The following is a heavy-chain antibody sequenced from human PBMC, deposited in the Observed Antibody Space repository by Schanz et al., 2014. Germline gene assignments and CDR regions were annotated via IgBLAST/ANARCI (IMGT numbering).Heavy chain of an antibody. CDR2: MNPNSGDT. J-gene: IGHJ6*03. V-gene: IGHV1-8*01. CDR1: GYPFTSDD. D-gene: IGHD3-10*01. CDR3: ARVSMEFERGKSYYYYMDV. Sequence: QVQLVQSGAEVKKPGASVKVSCRASGYPFTSDDITWVRQAPGQGLEWMGWMNPNSGDTGYPRKFQDRVTMTRNTSISTAYMELNSLTSEGTAGYYCARVSMEFERGKSYYYYMDVWGRGTTVTVSS.